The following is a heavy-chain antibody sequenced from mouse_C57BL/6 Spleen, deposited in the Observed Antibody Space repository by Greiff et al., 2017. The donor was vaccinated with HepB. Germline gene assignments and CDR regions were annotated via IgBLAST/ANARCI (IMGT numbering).Heavy chain of an antibody. V-gene: IGHV5-4*01. CDR2: ISDGGSYT. Sequence: EVKLVESGGGLVKPGGSLKLSCAASGFTFSSYAMSWVRQTPEKRLEWVATISDGGSYTYYPDNVKGRFTISRDNAKNNLYLQMSHLKSEDTAMYYCARDGYGSQAWFAYWGQGTLVTVSA. CDR1: GFTFSSYA. D-gene: IGHD1-1*01. J-gene: IGHJ3*01. CDR3: ARDGYGSQAWFAY.